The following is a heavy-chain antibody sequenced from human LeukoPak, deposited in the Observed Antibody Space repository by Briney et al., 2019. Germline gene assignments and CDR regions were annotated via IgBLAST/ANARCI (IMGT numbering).Heavy chain of an antibody. V-gene: IGHV3-66*01. CDR1: GFTVSSNY. CDR3: ARCNYYDSSGYYYRLGYGMDV. Sequence: PGGSLRLSCAASGFTVSSNYMSWVRQAPGKGLEWVSVIYSGGSTYYADSVKGRFTISRDNSKNTLYLQMNSLRAEDTAVYYCARCNYYDSSGYYYRLGYGMDVWGQGTTVTVSS. CDR2: IYSGGST. D-gene: IGHD3-22*01. J-gene: IGHJ6*02.